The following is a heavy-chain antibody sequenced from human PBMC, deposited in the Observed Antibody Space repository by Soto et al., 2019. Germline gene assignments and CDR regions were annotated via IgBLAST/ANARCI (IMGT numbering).Heavy chain of an antibody. CDR2: ISYDGSNK. D-gene: IGHD4-17*01. Sequence: PGGSLRLSCAASGFTFSSYGMHWVRQAPGKGLEWVAVISYDGSNKYYADSVKGRFTISRDNSKNTLYLQMNSLRAEDTAVYYCAKVSSFTVTHSEIDYWGQGTLVTVSS. CDR3: AKVSSFTVTHSEIDY. CDR1: GFTFSSYG. J-gene: IGHJ4*02. V-gene: IGHV3-30*18.